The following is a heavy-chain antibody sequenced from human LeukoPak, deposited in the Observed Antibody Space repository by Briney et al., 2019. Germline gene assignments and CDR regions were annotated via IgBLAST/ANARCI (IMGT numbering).Heavy chain of an antibody. D-gene: IGHD2-15*01. Sequence: GMSLRLSCGASGFTFSRYAMHWVRQAPGKGLEWVAVIWSDGGNPYSADSVKGRFTTSRDNSKNTVFLQMNRLRAEDAAVYYCARDWCSGQSCYLDYWGQGTLSPSPQ. J-gene: IGHJ4*02. CDR1: GFTFSRYA. CDR2: IWSDGGNP. CDR3: ARDWCSGQSCYLDY. V-gene: IGHV3-33*01.